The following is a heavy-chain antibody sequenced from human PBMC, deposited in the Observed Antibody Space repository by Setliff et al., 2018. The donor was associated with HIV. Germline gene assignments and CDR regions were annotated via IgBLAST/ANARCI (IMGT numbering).Heavy chain of an antibody. CDR1: GGSFSNYH. J-gene: IGHJ6*03. CDR2: INHSGST. V-gene: IGHV4-34*01. Sequence: KPSETLSLTCAVYGGSFSNYHWSWIRQLPGKGLEWIGEINHSGSTNYNPSLKSRVTISVDTSKSQFSLNLTPVTAADTAVYYCARGLSITVFGVVRTGYYMGVWGKGTTVTVSS. D-gene: IGHD3-3*01. CDR3: ARGLSITVFGVVRTGYYMGV.